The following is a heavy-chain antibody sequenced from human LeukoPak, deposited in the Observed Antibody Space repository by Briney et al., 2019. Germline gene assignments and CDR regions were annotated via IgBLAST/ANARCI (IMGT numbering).Heavy chain of an antibody. D-gene: IGHD1-26*01. Sequence: GGSLRLSCAASGFTFSSYNMNWVRQAPGKGLEWVSSISSRSSYVYYADSVKGRFTISRDNAKNSLYLQMNSLRAEDTAVYYCARENYPGSQDALDIWGQGTMVTVSS. CDR1: GFTFSSYN. CDR2: ISSRSSYV. CDR3: ARENYPGSQDALDI. V-gene: IGHV3-21*01. J-gene: IGHJ3*02.